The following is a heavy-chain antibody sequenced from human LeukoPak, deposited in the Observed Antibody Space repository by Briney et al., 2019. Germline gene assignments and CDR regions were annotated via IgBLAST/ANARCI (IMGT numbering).Heavy chain of an antibody. CDR2: INNSGST. CDR3: AGSGRRTIVVVPAANRVNWFDP. V-gene: IGHV4-34*01. Sequence: SETLSLTCAVYGGSFSGYYWSWIRQPPGKGLEWIGEINNSGSTNYNASPRSGVTISVEKTKNKFSLMRRNVTAADTAVYYCAGSGRRTIVVVPAANRVNWFDPWGQGTLVTVSS. CDR1: GGSFSGYY. J-gene: IGHJ5*02. D-gene: IGHD2-2*01.